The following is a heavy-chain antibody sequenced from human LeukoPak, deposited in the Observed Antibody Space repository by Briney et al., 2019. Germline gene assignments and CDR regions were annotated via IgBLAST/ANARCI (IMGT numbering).Heavy chain of an antibody. CDR3: ARHQGAIAYNWFDP. D-gene: IGHD6-13*01. CDR1: GYSFTTYW. J-gene: IGHJ5*02. Sequence: TGESLKISCKGSGYSFTTYWIGWVRQMPGKGLEWMGVIYPGDSDIRYSPSFQGQVTISVDKSISTAYLQWSSLKASDTAMYYCARHQGAIAYNWFDPWGQGTLVTVSS. V-gene: IGHV5-51*01. CDR2: IYPGDSDI.